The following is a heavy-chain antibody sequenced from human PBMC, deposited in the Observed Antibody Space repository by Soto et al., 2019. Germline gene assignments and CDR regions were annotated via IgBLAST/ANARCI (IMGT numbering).Heavy chain of an antibody. CDR1: GFTFPNYV. CDR2: LSGSGGST. Sequence: PGGSLRLSCAASGFTFPNYVMNWVRQAPGKGLEWVSALSGSGGSTYYADSVKGRFTISRDNSKNTLYLQLNSLRAEDTAVYYCSKNRHGATIVDYWCQATRVTVSS. D-gene: IGHD1-26*01. CDR3: SKNRHGATIVDY. V-gene: IGHV3-23*01. J-gene: IGHJ4*02.